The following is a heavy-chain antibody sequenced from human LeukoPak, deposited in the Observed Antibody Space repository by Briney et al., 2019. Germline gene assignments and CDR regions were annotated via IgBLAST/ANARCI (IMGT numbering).Heavy chain of an antibody. Sequence: SETLSHTCAVSGYSISSGYYWGWIRQPPGKGLEWIGSIYHSGSTYYNPSLKSRVTISVDTSKNHFSLKLSSVTAADTAVYYCERASPLMATISHFDFWGQGTLVTVSS. V-gene: IGHV4-38-2*01. CDR3: ERASPLMATISHFDF. CDR2: IYHSGST. D-gene: IGHD5-24*01. CDR1: GYSISSGYY. J-gene: IGHJ4*02.